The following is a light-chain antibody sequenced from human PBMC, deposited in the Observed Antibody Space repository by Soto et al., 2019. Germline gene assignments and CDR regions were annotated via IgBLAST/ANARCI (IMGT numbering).Light chain of an antibody. CDR1: SSNIGSTT. J-gene: IGLJ3*02. Sequence: QSVLTQPPSASGTPGQRVTIACSGSSSNIGSTTVKWYQQLPGTAPKLLIYNNNQRPSGVPDRFSGSKSGTSASLAISGLQFEDEADYYCGAWDDSLNGVVFGGGTKLTVL. V-gene: IGLV1-44*01. CDR2: NNN. CDR3: GAWDDSLNGVV.